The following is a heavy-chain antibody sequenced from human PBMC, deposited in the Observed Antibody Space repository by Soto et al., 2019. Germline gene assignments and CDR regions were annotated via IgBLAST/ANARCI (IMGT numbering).Heavy chain of an antibody. Sequence: QVPLVQSGAQVKKPGASVKVSCKASGYTFDNYALHWVRQAPGRRLEWMGWIHASNGYTKYSQSFQGRVTITRDTSASTVHMDLSSLRSEDTAVYYCARVQYSGYDFKLAFDIWGQGTMVTVSS. D-gene: IGHD5-12*01. J-gene: IGHJ3*02. CDR3: ARVQYSGYDFKLAFDI. V-gene: IGHV1-3*01. CDR2: IHASNGYT. CDR1: GYTFDNYA.